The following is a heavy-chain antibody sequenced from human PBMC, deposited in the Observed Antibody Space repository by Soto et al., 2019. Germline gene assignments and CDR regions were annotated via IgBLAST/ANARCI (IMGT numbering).Heavy chain of an antibody. Sequence: ASVKVSCKASGYTFTSYGISWVRQAPGQGLEWMGWISAYNGNTNYAQKLQGRVTMTTDTSTSTAYMELRSLRSDDTAVYYCARGLSSSPYYDYGTDVWGQGTTVTVSS. CDR3: ARGLSSSPYYDYGTDV. J-gene: IGHJ6*02. V-gene: IGHV1-18*01. CDR2: ISAYNGNT. CDR1: GYTFTSYG. D-gene: IGHD6-19*01.